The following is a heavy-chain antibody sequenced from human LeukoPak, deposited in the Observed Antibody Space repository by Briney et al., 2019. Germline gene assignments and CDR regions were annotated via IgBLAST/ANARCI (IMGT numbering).Heavy chain of an antibody. J-gene: IGHJ4*01. D-gene: IGHD3-10*01. V-gene: IGHV1-18*01. Sequence: ASVKVSCKASGYTFTSYGISWVRQAPGQGLEWMGWISAYNGNTNYAQKLQGRVTMTTDTSTSTAYMELRSLRSDDTAVYYCARVHSYYYGSGSYCSDYWGQEPWSPSPQ. CDR1: GYTFTSYG. CDR2: ISAYNGNT. CDR3: ARVHSYYYGSGSYCSDY.